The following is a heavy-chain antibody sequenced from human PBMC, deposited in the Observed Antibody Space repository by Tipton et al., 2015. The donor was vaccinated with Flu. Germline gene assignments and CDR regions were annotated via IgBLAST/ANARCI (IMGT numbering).Heavy chain of an antibody. CDR1: GGSVNSAGYF. CDR3: ARSIRGSEWFDP. D-gene: IGHD3-10*01. J-gene: IGHJ5*01. V-gene: IGHV4-31*02. CDR2: IFYSGGT. Sequence: LRLSCSVSGGSVNSAGYFWSWLRQHPGKGLEWIGYIFYSGGTYYNPSLMSRITISVDTSKNQFSLRLSSVTAADTAVYYCARSIRGSEWFDPWSQGTLVSVSS.